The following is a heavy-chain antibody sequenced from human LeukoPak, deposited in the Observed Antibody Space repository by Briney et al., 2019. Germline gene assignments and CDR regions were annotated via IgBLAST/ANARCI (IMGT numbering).Heavy chain of an antibody. CDR1: GGIFTSYA. V-gene: IGHV1-69*04. J-gene: IGHJ4*02. D-gene: IGHD7-27*01. CDR3: ARFRNWGLAGY. Sequence: SVKVSCKASGGIFTSYAFSWVRQAPGQGLEWMGRIIPILGIANYAQKFQGRVTITADKSTSTAYMELSSLRSEDTAVYYCARFRNWGLAGYWGQGTLVTVSS. CDR2: IIPILGIA.